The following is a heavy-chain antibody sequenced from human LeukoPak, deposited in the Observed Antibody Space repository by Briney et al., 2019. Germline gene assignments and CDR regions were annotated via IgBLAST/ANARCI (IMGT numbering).Heavy chain of an antibody. CDR2: ISWNSGNI. J-gene: IGHJ6*03. CDR1: GFTFDDYA. Sequence: GGSLRLSCVASGFTFDDYAMHWVRQAPGKGLEWVSGISWNSGNIAYADSVKGRFTISRDNAKNTVYLQMNNLRAEDTAVYYCARNGGFANYYYMDVWGKGATVAISS. CDR3: ARNGGFANYYYMDV. V-gene: IGHV3-9*01. D-gene: IGHD3-16*01.